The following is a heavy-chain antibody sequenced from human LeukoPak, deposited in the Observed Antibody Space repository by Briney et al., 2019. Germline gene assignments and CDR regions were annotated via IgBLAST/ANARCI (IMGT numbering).Heavy chain of an antibody. CDR3: AKDYYYDSSGPFDY. Sequence: GGSLRLSCAASGFTFDDYAMHWVRQAPGKGLEWVSGISWNSGSIGYADSVKGRFTTSRGNAKNSLYLQMNSLRAEDMALYYCAKDYYYDSSGPFDYWGQGTLVTVSS. CDR2: ISWNSGSI. V-gene: IGHV3-9*03. CDR1: GFTFDDYA. D-gene: IGHD3-22*01. J-gene: IGHJ4*02.